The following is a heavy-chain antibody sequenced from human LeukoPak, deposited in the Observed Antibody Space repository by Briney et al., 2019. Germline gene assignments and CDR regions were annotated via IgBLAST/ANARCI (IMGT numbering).Heavy chain of an antibody. D-gene: IGHD3-22*01. J-gene: IGHJ5*02. V-gene: IGHV7-4-1*02. CDR2: INTNTGNP. CDR1: GYTFTSYA. Sequence: ASVRVSCKASGYTFTSYAMNWVRQAPGQGLEWMGWINTNTGNPTYAQGFTGRFVFSLDTSVSTAYLQISSLKAEDTAVYYCARAFGDYYDSSGYYPNWFDPWGQGTLVTVSS. CDR3: ARAFGDYYDSSGYYPNWFDP.